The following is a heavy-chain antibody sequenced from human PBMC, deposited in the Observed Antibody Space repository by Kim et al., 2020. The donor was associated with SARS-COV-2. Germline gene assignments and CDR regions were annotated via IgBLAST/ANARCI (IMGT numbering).Heavy chain of an antibody. CDR2: FDGDGSGT. CDR1: GFIFTNFW. CDR3: GSVFEF. V-gene: IGHV3-74*01. Sequence: GGSLRLSCAASGFIFTNFWIHWVRQVPGKGLEWVSRFDGDGSGTSYADSVKGRFTISRDNAKNTVDLQMNSLRVEDTAVYYCGSVFEFWGQGTLVTVSS. J-gene: IGHJ4*02.